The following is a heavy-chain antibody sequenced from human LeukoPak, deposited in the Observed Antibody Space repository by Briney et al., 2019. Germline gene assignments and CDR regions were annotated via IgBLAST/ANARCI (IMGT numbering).Heavy chain of an antibody. CDR1: GYTFTSYG. CDR2: ISAYNGNT. CDR3: AAYCSSTSCYGGDLDY. V-gene: IGHV1-18*01. Sequence: ASVKVSCKASGYTFTSYGISWVRQAPGQGLEWMGWISAYNGNTNYAQKLQGRVTMTTDTSTSTAYMELRSLRSDDTAVYYCAAYCSSTSCYGGDLDYWGQGTLVTVSS. D-gene: IGHD2-2*01. J-gene: IGHJ4*02.